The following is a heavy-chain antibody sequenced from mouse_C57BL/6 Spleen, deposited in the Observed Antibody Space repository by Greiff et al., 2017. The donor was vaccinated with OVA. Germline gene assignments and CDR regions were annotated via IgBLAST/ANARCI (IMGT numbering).Heavy chain of an antibody. D-gene: IGHD2-12*01. CDR1: GYSITSGYY. CDR2: IRYYGSN. J-gene: IGHJ4*01. CDR3: AREDDVEAMDY. Sequence: DVQLQESGPGLVKPSQSLSLTCSVTGYSITSGYYWNWIRQFPGNKLEWMGYIRYYGSNTSNPSLKNRISITRDTSKNQFFRKLNSVTTEDTATYYCAREDDVEAMDYWGQGTSVTVSS. V-gene: IGHV3-6*01.